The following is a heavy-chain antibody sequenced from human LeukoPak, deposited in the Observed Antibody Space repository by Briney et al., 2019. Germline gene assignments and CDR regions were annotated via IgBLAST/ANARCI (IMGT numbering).Heavy chain of an antibody. Sequence: GASVKVSCKASGGTFSSYAISWVRQAPGQGLEWMGGIIPIFGTANYAQKFQGRVTITTDESTSTAYMELSSLRSEDTAVYYCAGGAYYYDSSGPYLHFDYWGQGTLVTVSS. CDR2: IIPIFGTA. V-gene: IGHV1-69*05. CDR3: AGGAYYYDSSGPYLHFDY. D-gene: IGHD3-22*01. CDR1: GGTFSSYA. J-gene: IGHJ4*02.